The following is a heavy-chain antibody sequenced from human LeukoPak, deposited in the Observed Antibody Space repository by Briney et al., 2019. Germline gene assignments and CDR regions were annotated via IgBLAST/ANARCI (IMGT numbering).Heavy chain of an antibody. CDR1: GGSISSYY. V-gene: IGHV4-59*12. D-gene: IGHD2-15*01. Sequence: SETLSLTCTVSGGSISSYYWSWIRQPPGKGLEWIGYIYYSGSTNYNPSLKSRVTISVDTSKNRFSLKLSSVTAADTAVYYCARAVVVVVAATSWFDPWGQGTLVTVSS. J-gene: IGHJ5*02. CDR3: ARAVVVVVAATSWFDP. CDR2: IYYSGST.